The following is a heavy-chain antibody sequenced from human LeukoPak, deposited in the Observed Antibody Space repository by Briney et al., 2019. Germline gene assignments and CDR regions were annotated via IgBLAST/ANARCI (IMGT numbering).Heavy chain of an antibody. CDR3: AKDGLRYFDWLPHEYYFDY. CDR2: ISGNGDST. D-gene: IGHD3-9*01. V-gene: IGHV3-23*01. Sequence: PGGSLRLSCAASGFTFSNYAMNWVRQAPGKGLEWVSSISGNGDSTYYADSVKGRFTISRDNAKNSLYLQMNSLRAEDTAVYYCAKDGLRYFDWLPHEYYFDYWGQGTLVTVSS. J-gene: IGHJ4*02. CDR1: GFTFSNYA.